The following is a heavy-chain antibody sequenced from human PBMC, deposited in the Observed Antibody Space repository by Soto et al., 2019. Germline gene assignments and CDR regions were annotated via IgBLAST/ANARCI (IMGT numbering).Heavy chain of an antibody. CDR3: ARLRRLVRGSYYYGMDV. CDR2: INHSGSN. CDR1: GGSFSGFY. D-gene: IGHD6-19*01. V-gene: IGHV4-34*01. J-gene: IGHJ6*02. Sequence: SETLSLTCAVYGGSFSGFYWGWIRKPPGKGLEWIGEINHSGSNNYNPSLKSRVTISVDTSKNQFSLKLSSVTAADTAVYYCARLRRLVRGSYYYGMDVWGQGATVTVSS.